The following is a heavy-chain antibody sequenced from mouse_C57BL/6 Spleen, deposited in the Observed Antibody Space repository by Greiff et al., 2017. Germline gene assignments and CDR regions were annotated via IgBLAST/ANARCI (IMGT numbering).Heavy chain of an antibody. V-gene: IGHV1-7*01. CDR1: GYTFTSYW. J-gene: IGHJ4*01. Sequence: QVQLQQSGAELAKPGASVKLSCKASGYTFTSYWMRWVKQRPGQGLEWIGYINPSSGYTKYNQKFQDKATLPADKSSSTAYMQLSSLTYEDSAVYYCARHIGDYWGQGTSVTVSS. CDR2: INPSSGYT. CDR3: ARHIGDY.